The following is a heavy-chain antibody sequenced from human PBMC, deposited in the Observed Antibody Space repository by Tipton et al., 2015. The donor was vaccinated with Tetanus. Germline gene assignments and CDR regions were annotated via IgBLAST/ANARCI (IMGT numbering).Heavy chain of an antibody. D-gene: IGHD5/OR15-5a*01. CDR3: ARERNVRVSVRAGMDV. J-gene: IGHJ6*02. Sequence: TLSLTCAVKGGSFSGYYWTWIRQAPGKGLEWIGQINHSGGTSYSSSLKSRVTISLDTSKNHFSLRLRSVTAADTAVYFCARERNVRVSVRAGMDVWGQGTPVTVSS. CDR1: GGSFSGYY. V-gene: IGHV4-34*01. CDR2: INHSGGT.